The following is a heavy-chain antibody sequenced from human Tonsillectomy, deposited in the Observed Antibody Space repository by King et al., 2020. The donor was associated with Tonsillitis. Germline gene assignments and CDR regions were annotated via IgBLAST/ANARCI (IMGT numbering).Heavy chain of an antibody. D-gene: IGHD2-2*01. Sequence: MQLQESGPGPVKPSGTLSLTCAVSGGSISSSSWWSWVRQPPGKGLEWIGEIYHSGSTNYNPSLKSRVTMSVDKSKNQFSLKLRAVTAADTAVYYCARDPGTYQLHHYMDVWGKGTTVTVSS. J-gene: IGHJ6*03. CDR2: IYHSGST. CDR1: GGSISSSSW. CDR3: ARDPGTYQLHHYMDV. V-gene: IGHV4-4*02.